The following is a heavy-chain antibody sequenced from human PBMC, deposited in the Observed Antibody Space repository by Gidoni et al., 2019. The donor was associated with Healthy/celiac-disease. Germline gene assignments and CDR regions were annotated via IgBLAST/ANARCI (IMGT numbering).Heavy chain of an antibody. J-gene: IGHJ3*02. CDR3: ARDDPNTYAGAFDI. Sequence: QVQLVESGGGVVQPWRSLRLSCAASGFTFSSYGMHWVRQAPGKGLEWVAVIWYDGSNKYYADSVKGRFTISRDNSKNTLYLQMNSLRAEDTAVYYCARDDPNTYAGAFDIWGQGTMVTVSS. V-gene: IGHV3-33*01. D-gene: IGHD3-10*01. CDR1: GFTFSSYG. CDR2: IWYDGSNK.